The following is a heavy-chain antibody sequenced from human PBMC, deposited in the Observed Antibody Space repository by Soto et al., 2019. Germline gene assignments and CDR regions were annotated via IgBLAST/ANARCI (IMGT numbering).Heavy chain of an antibody. V-gene: IGHV3-23*01. J-gene: IGHJ5*02. CDR3: VKDDCTAGSCYT. D-gene: IGHD2-8*02. Sequence: GGSLRLSCAASGFTFRSYTMLWVRQSPQKGLEWVSAISGSGGKTYYADSVKGRFTISRDNSKNALFLQMNSVTADDTAIYYCVKDDCTAGSCYTWGQGTPVTVSS. CDR1: GFTFRSYT. CDR2: ISGSGGKT.